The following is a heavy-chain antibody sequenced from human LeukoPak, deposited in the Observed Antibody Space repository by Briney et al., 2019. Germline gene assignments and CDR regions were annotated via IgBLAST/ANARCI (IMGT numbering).Heavy chain of an antibody. CDR2: MYYSGST. Sequence: SETLSLTCNVSGGSISSNEYYWGWIRQPPGKGLEWIANMYYSGSTSYNPSLKSRVTISVDTSKNQFSLKLSSVTAADTAVYYCARGDYYGSGTNWFDPWGQGTLVTVSS. CDR1: GGSISSNEYY. V-gene: IGHV4-39*07. CDR3: ARGDYYGSGTNWFDP. D-gene: IGHD3-10*01. J-gene: IGHJ5*02.